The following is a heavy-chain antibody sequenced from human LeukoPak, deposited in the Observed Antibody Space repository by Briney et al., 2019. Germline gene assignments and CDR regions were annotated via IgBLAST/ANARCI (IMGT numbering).Heavy chain of an antibody. V-gene: IGHV1-46*01. CDR1: GYTFTSYG. D-gene: IGHD3-22*01. CDR3: AADDTMIPRF. J-gene: IGHJ4*02. CDR2: INPSGGST. Sequence: GASVKVSCKASGYTFTSYGINWVRQAPGQGLEWMGIINPSGGSTSYAQKFQGRVTMTRDTSTSTVYMELSSLRSEDTAVYYCAADDTMIPRFWGQGTLVTVFS.